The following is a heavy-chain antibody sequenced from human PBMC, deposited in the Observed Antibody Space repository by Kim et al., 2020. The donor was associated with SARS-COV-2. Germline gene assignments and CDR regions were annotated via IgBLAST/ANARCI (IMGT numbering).Heavy chain of an antibody. D-gene: IGHD4-17*01. Sequence: SETLSLTCAVYGGSFSGYYWSWIRQPPGKGLEWIGEINHSGSTNYNPSLKSRVTISVDTSKNQFSLKLSSVTAADTAVYYCARGTVTSYYYYYGMDVWGQGTTVTVSS. J-gene: IGHJ6*02. CDR2: INHSGST. V-gene: IGHV4-34*01. CDR1: GGSFSGYY. CDR3: ARGTVTSYYYYYGMDV.